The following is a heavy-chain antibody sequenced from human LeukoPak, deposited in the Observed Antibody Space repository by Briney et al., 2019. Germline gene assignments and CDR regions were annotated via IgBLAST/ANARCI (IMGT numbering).Heavy chain of an antibody. CDR2: TSYDASNK. CDR1: GFSFSTNG. Sequence: PGGSLRLSCAASGFSFSTNGMHWVRQTPGKRLEWVATTSYDASNKYYADSVRGRFTISRDNSKNTLYLQMNSLRPEDTAVYYCAKGSVPAPIGMDVWGQGTTVTVSS. D-gene: IGHD2-2*01. CDR3: AKGSVPAPIGMDV. J-gene: IGHJ6*02. V-gene: IGHV3-30*18.